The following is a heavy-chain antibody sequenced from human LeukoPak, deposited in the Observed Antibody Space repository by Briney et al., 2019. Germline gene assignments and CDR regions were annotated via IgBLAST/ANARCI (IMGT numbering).Heavy chain of an antibody. CDR1: GFPFSRND. Sequence: GGSLRLSCAASGFPFSRNDMSWVRQAPGKGLEWVSSISGSGDRTYYADSVKGRFTISRDTSKNTLYLEMNSLRVEDAAVYYCAKYRGFGDSYDSWGQGTLVTVSS. V-gene: IGHV3-23*01. CDR2: ISGSGDRT. D-gene: IGHD3-10*01. CDR3: AKYRGFGDSYDS. J-gene: IGHJ4*02.